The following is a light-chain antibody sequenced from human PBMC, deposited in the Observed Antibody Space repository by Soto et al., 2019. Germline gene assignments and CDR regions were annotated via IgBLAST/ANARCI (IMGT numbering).Light chain of an antibody. CDR2: GAS. V-gene: IGKV3-15*01. Sequence: PWVIATLSCRASQSVTTNLAWYQQKRGQAPRLLIYGASTRATDIPARFSGSGSETEFTLTISSLQSEDCAVYYCQQYGSSLTFGGGTKVDIK. CDR1: QSVTTN. J-gene: IGKJ4*01. CDR3: QQYGSSLT.